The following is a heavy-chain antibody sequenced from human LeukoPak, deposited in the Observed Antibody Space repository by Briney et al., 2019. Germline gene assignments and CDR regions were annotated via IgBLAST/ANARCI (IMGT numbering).Heavy chain of an antibody. J-gene: IGHJ6*04. CDR1: GFSFSGYV. V-gene: IGHV3-30*02. CDR2: IRRDGSYK. CDR3: AKDRGYGIDV. Sequence: GGSLRLSCAASGFSFSGYVMYCVRRAPGKGLKGVTVIRRDGSYKVYADSVKARFTISRDNHQHTVSLKINSLRPDGTAVYYCAKDRGYGIDVWGKGTTVTVSS.